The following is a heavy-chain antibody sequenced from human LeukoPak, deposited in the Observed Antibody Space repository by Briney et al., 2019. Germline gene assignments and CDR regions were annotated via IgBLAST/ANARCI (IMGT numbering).Heavy chain of an antibody. D-gene: IGHD2-15*01. Sequence: PSETLSLTCTVSGGSISSGGYYWSWIRQHPGKGLEWIGYIYYSGSTYYNPSLKSRVTISVDTSKNQFSLKLSSVTAADTAVYYCARDLVVVVSDYYYYYGMDVWGQGTTVTVSS. V-gene: IGHV4-31*03. CDR1: GGSISSGGYY. J-gene: IGHJ6*02. CDR3: ARDLVVVVSDYYYYYGMDV. CDR2: IYYSGST.